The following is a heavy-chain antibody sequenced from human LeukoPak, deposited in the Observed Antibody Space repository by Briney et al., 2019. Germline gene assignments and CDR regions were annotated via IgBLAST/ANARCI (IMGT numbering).Heavy chain of an antibody. D-gene: IGHD2/OR15-2a*01. Sequence: GGPLRLSCAASGFTFSDYYMSWIRQAPGKGLEWLSYISRSGSSIHYTDSVKGRFTISRDNAKNSLDLQMNSLRVEDMAVYYCARDFRDRSMPIEYWGQGTLVSVSS. V-gene: IGHV3-11*01. CDR1: GFTFSDYY. CDR3: ARDFRDRSMPIEY. CDR2: ISRSGSSI. J-gene: IGHJ4*02.